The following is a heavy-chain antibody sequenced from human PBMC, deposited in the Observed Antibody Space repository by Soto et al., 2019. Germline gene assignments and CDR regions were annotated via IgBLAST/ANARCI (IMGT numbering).Heavy chain of an antibody. D-gene: IGHD2-2*01. J-gene: IGHJ6*02. V-gene: IGHV1-69*12. CDR1: GGTFSSYA. Sequence: QVQLVQSGAEVKKPGSSVKVSCKASGGTFSSYAISWVRQAPGQGLEWMGGIIPIFGTANYAQKFQGRVTSTADAPTRTAYMELSSLRSEDTAVYYCARHVPAAGYYYGMDVWGQGTTVTVSS. CDR3: ARHVPAAGYYYGMDV. CDR2: IIPIFGTA.